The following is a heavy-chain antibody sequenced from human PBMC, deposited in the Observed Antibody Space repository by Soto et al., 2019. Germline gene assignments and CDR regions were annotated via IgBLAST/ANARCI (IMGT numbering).Heavy chain of an antibody. CDR1: GFTFSAYY. Sequence: GSLRLSCAASGFTFSAYYMSWIRQAPGKGLEWVSYISSSSYTNYADSVKGRFTISRDNAKNSLYLQMNSLRAEDTAVYYCARDSAMVTYGWFDPWGQGTLVTVSS. CDR3: ARDSAMVTYGWFDP. D-gene: IGHD5-18*01. V-gene: IGHV3-11*06. J-gene: IGHJ5*02. CDR2: ISSSSYT.